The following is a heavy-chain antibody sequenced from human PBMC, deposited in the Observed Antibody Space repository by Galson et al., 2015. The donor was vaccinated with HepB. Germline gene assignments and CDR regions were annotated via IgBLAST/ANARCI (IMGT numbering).Heavy chain of an antibody. CDR3: TRGESRGWQS. Sequence: SVKVSCKASGYTFTSYAMHWVRQAPGQRLEWMGWINTGNGSTKYSQKFQDRVTVNTDTSASTAYMELSSLRSEDTAVYYCTRGESRGWQSWGQGTLVTVSS. CDR1: GYTFTSYA. D-gene: IGHD6-19*01. V-gene: IGHV1-3*04. CDR2: INTGNGST. J-gene: IGHJ5*02.